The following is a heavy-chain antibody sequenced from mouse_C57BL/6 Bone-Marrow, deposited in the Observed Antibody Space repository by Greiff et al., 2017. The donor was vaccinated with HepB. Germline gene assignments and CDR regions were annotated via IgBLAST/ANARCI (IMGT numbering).Heavy chain of an antibody. CDR2: IYPGDGDT. J-gene: IGHJ1*03. V-gene: IGHV1-82*01. D-gene: IGHD1-1*01. CDR1: GYAFSSSW. CDR3: ARRYYDGSRRDYWYFDV. Sequence: QVQLQQSGPELVKPGASVKISCKASGYAFSSSWMNWVKQRPGKGLEWIGRIYPGDGDTNYNGKFKGKATLTADKSSSTAYMQLSSLTSEDSAVYFWARRYYDGSRRDYWYFDVWGKGTTVTVSS.